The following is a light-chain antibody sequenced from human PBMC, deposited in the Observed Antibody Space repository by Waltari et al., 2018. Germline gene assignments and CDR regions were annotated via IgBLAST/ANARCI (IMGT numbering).Light chain of an antibody. CDR2: RNK. CDR3: AIWDDGVI. CDR1: NSNLENTY. Sequence: QSVLNQPPSVSGTPGQTVTISCSGSNSNLENTYVYWYQQLPGMAPKLLNYRNKLRPSGFPDRFSGSKSGTSASLAISGLRSEDEAHYSCAIWDDGVIFGGGTKLTVL. J-gene: IGLJ2*01. V-gene: IGLV1-47*01.